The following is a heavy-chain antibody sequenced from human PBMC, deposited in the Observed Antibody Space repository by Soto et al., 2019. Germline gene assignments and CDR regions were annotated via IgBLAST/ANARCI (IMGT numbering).Heavy chain of an antibody. CDR1: GGSISSGDYY. Sequence: TLSLTCAVSGGSISSGDYYWTWIRQPPGKSLEWIGYIYYSGSTYSNPSLKSRVTISVDTSRNQFSLKLKSLTATDTAVYYCARLPRYYYDSSGYSAFDIWGQGTMVTVAS. CDR2: IYYSGST. CDR3: ARLPRYYYDSSGYSAFDI. V-gene: IGHV4-30-4*08. D-gene: IGHD3-22*01. J-gene: IGHJ3*02.